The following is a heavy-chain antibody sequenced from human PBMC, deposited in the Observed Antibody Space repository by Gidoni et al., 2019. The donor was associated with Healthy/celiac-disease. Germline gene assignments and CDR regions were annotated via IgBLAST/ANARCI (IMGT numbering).Heavy chain of an antibody. D-gene: IGHD5-12*01. CDR1: AFPFSSYS. V-gene: IGHV3-21*01. CDR3: ARDGGYDDPIAFDI. CDR2: ISSSSSYI. Sequence: EVQLVESGGGLVKPGGSLRLPCAASAFPFSSYSMNWVRQAPGKGLEWVSSISSSSSYIYYADSVKGRFTISRDNAKNSLYLQMNSLRAEDTAVYYCARDGGYDDPIAFDIWGQGTMVTVSS. J-gene: IGHJ3*02.